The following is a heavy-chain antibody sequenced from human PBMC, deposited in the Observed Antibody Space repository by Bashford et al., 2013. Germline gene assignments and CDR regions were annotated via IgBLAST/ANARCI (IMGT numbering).Heavy chain of an antibody. Sequence: ASVKGSPARASGYTFTSYGISWVRQAPGQGLEWMGWISAYNGNTNYAQKLQGRVTMTTDTSTSTAYMELRSLRSDDTAVYYCARDQIVGASRPNAFDIWGAKGQWSPSPQ. D-gene: IGHD1-26*01. V-gene: IGHV1-18*01. J-gene: IGHJ3*02. CDR2: ISAYNGNT. CDR1: GYTFTSYG. CDR3: ARDQIVGASRPNAFDI.